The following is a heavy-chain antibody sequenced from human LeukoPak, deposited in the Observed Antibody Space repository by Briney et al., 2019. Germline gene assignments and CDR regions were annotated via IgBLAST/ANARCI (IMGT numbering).Heavy chain of an antibody. J-gene: IGHJ4*02. CDR2: IIPIFGTA. V-gene: IGHV1-69*13. Sequence: GASVKVSCTASGGTFSSYAISRVRQAPGQGLEWMGGIIPIFGTANYAQKFQGRVTITADESTSTAYMELSSLRSEDTAVYYCARDGSSSSIRYFDYWGQGTLVTVSS. D-gene: IGHD6-13*01. CDR3: ARDGSSSSIRYFDY. CDR1: GGTFSSYA.